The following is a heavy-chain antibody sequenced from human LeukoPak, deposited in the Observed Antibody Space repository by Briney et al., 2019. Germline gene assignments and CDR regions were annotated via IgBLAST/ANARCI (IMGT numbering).Heavy chain of an antibody. V-gene: IGHV1-18*01. CDR1: EYTFTSYD. CDR3: ARGVVVTVPSFDN. Sequence: GASVKVSCKTSEYTFTSYDINWVRQATGQGLEWMGWISPYNGNTYFAQKLQGRVSMTTDTSTSTANMELRSLRSDDTAVYFCARGVVVTVPSFDNWGQGTLVTVSS. D-gene: IGHD2-21*02. J-gene: IGHJ4*02. CDR2: ISPYNGNT.